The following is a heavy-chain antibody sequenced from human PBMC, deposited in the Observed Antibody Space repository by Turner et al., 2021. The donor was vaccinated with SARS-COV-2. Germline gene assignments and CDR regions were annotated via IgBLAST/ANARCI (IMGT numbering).Heavy chain of an antibody. CDR2: IYSGGST. Sequence: ELQLLESGGGLILPGGSLRLSCPASGFTVSSNYMCWVRQAPGKGLEWDSVIYSGGSTYYADSVKGRVTIFRDNSKNALDLQMNSLRAEDTAVYYCARGHSSGWHQSGAFDIWGQGTMVTVSS. J-gene: IGHJ3*02. CDR3: ARGHSSGWHQSGAFDI. CDR1: GFTVSSNY. D-gene: IGHD6-19*01. V-gene: IGHV3-53*01.